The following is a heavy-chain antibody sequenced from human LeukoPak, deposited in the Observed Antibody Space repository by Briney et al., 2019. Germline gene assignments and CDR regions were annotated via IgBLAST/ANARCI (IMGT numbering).Heavy chain of an antibody. D-gene: IGHD4-17*01. CDR2: LYDSGST. CDR1: GGSISQYY. Sequence: KPSETLSLTCTVSGGSISQYYWSWIRQTPGMGLQWIGFLYDSGSTDYNPSFKSRVTISVDTSNNQFSLKLRSVTAADTAVYFCARVGNYGDYWWWGQGALVIVSS. J-gene: IGHJ4*02. CDR3: ARVGNYGDYWW. V-gene: IGHV4-59*01.